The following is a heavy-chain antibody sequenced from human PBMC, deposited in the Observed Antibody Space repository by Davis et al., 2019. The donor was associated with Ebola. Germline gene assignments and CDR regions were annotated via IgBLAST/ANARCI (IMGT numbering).Heavy chain of an antibody. Sequence: GESLKISCAASGFTFSSNVMSWVRQAPGKGLEWVSSISGTGGSTYCADSVRGRFTISRDNSKNMLYLQMNSLRAEDTAVYYCAKGGIEMSTIGGDFDYWGQGTLVTVSS. CDR2: ISGTGGST. CDR1: GFTFSSNV. CDR3: AKGGIEMSTIGGDFDY. V-gene: IGHV3-23*01. D-gene: IGHD5-24*01. J-gene: IGHJ4*02.